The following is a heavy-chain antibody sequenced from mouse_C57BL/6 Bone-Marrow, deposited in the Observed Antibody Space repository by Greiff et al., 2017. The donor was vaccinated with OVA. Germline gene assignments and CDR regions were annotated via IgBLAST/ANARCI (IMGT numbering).Heavy chain of an antibody. CDR3: AREVDYYGSDWFAY. J-gene: IGHJ3*01. CDR2: INPGSGGT. Sequence: QVQLQQSGAELVRPGTSVKVSCKASGYAFTNYLIEWVKQRPGQGLEWIGVINPGSGGTNYNEKFKGKATLTADKSSSPAYMQLSSLTSEDSAVYYCAREVDYYGSDWFAYWGQGTLVTVSA. D-gene: IGHD1-1*01. CDR1: GYAFTNYL. V-gene: IGHV1-54*01.